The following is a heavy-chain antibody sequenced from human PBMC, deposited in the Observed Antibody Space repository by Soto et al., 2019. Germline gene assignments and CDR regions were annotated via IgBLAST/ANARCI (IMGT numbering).Heavy chain of an antibody. V-gene: IGHV3-53*04. CDR1: GFTVSHNY. CDR3: ASGRPSGRHY. Sequence: EGQLVESGGRLVQPGGSLRLSCAASGFTVSHNYMSWVRQAPGKGLEWVSVMYFGGGTYYADSVKGRFITSRHNSKNTLYLQMNSLRAEDTAVYYCASGRPSGRHYWGQGTLVTVSS. D-gene: IGHD5-12*01. CDR2: MYFGGGT. J-gene: IGHJ4*02.